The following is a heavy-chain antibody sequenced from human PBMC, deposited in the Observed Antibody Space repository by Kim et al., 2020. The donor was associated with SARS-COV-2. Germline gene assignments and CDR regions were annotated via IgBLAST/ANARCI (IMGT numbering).Heavy chain of an antibody. CDR3: ARVYGSFSGQFYFDD. D-gene: IGHD3-10*01. Sequence: SETLSLTCSVSGGSISSNNYYWSWIRQHPGKGLEWIGYIYYSGSTYYNPSLKSRVTISIDTSKNQFSLHLSSVTAADTAVYYCARVYGSFSGQFYFDDWGQGTLVTVSS. CDR2: IYYSGST. CDR1: GGSISSNNYY. J-gene: IGHJ4*02. V-gene: IGHV4-31*03.